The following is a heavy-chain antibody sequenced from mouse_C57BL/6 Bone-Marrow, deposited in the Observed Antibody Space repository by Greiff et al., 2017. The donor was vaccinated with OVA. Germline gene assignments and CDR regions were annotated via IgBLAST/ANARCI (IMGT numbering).Heavy chain of an antibody. CDR1: GYTFTDYY. Sequence: VQLQQSGPELVKPGASVKISCKASGYTFTDYYMNWVKQSHGKSLEWIGDINPNNGGTSYNQKFKGKATLTVDKSSSTAYMELRSLTSEDSAVYYCARVYGVAYWGQGTLVTVSA. CDR3: ARVYGVAY. V-gene: IGHV1-26*01. CDR2: INPNNGGT. D-gene: IGHD1-1*01. J-gene: IGHJ3*01.